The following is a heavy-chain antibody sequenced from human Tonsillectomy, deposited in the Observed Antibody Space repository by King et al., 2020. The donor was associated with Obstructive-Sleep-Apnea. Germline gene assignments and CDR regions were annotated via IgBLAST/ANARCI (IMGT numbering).Heavy chain of an antibody. CDR2: ISYDGSNK. D-gene: IGHD3-3*01. V-gene: IGHV3-30*04. CDR1: GFTFSSSA. CDR3: ARSLNYDVWSGFSY. Sequence: VQLVQSGGGVGQPGRSLRLSCAASGFTFSSSARHWVRQAPGKGLEGVAVISYDGSNKYYADSVKGRFTISRDNSKNTLYLQMNSLRAEDTAVYYCARSLNYDVWSGFSYWGQGTLVTVSS. J-gene: IGHJ4*02.